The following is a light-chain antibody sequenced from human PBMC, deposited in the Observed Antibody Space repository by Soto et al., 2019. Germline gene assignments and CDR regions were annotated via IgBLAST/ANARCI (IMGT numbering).Light chain of an antibody. CDR3: QQYNNWPFS. Sequence: IQMTQSPSSVSASVGDRVTITCRASQSISSWLAWYQQKPGKAPKLLIYKASSLESGVPPRFSGSGSGTDFTLTISGLQSGDSAVYFCQQYNNWPFSFGQGTRLEI. V-gene: IGKV1-5*03. J-gene: IGKJ5*01. CDR2: KAS. CDR1: QSISSW.